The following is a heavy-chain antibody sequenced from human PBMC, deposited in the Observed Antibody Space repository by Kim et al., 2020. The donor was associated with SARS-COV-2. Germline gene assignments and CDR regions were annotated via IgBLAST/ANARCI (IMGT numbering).Heavy chain of an antibody. V-gene: IGHV3-11*05. J-gene: IGHJ4*02. CDR3: ARDRVPTTDYDY. D-gene: IGHD5-12*01. Sequence: NYAEPVKGRFTISRDDARKSLYLQMNNLRAEDTAFYYCARDRVPTTDYDYWGQGTLVTVSS.